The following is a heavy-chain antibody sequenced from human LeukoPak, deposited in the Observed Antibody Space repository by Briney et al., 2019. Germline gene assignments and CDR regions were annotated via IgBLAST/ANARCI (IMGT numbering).Heavy chain of an antibody. V-gene: IGHV3-23*01. CDR2: IDYSGGSS. CDR3: AKHRSYYDSSVFDY. J-gene: IGHJ4*02. D-gene: IGHD3-22*01. CDR1: GFTLSSYE. Sequence: GGSLRLSCTVSGFTLSSYEMSWIRQAPGRGLEWVSSIDYSGGSSYYADSVKGRFTISRDNSKNTLYLQMNSLRAEDTAVYYCAKHRSYYDSSVFDYWGQGTLVTVSS.